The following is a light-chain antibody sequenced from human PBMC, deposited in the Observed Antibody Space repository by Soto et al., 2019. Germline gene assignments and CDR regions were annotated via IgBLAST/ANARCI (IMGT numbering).Light chain of an antibody. CDR1: SSDGGGYNY. Sequence: QSALTQPASVSASPGQSVTISCTGTSSDGGGYNYVSWYQQHPGKAPKLMIYEVSNRPSGVSNRYSGSKSGNTASLPLSGLQAEDEADYYCSSYTSSSTLGVFGGGTKLTVL. CDR2: EVS. J-gene: IGLJ2*01. V-gene: IGLV2-14*01. CDR3: SSYTSSSTLGV.